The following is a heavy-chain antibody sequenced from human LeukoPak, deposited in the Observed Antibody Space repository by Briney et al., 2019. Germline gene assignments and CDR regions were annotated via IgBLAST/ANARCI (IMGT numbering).Heavy chain of an antibody. CDR2: INGLSSYI. D-gene: IGHD1-7*01. CDR3: ARVTSLTGTIFDS. V-gene: IGHV3-21*01. Sequence: PGGSVRLPCAASGFTFSSYTMTWVRQAPGKGLEWVSSINGLSSYIDYADSVKGRFTISRDNAKNTLYLQMSSLRVEDTAVYYCARVTSLTGTIFDSWGQGTLVTVSS. J-gene: IGHJ4*02. CDR1: GFTFSSYT.